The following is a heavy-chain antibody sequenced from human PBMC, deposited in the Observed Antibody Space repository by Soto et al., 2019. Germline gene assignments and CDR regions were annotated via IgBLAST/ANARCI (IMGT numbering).Heavy chain of an antibody. Sequence: PGGSLRLSCVASGFTFGTYAIHWVRQAPGKWLQWVALISYEGSNTYYADSVKGRFTVSRDNSKSTLYLQMNSLRPEDTGVYYWARVTPGNNLYYFSGMDVWGQGTSVTVSS. J-gene: IGHJ6*02. CDR3: ARVTPGNNLYYFSGMDV. CDR2: ISYEGSNT. V-gene: IGHV3-30-3*01. D-gene: IGHD1-1*01. CDR1: GFTFGTYA.